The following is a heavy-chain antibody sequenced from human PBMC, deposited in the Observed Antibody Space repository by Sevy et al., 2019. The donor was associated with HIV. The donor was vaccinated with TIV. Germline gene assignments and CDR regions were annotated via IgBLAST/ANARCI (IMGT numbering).Heavy chain of an antibody. CDR2: ISGSGGST. J-gene: IGHJ4*02. CDR3: AKDRDSSSWYGGDYFDY. Sequence: GSLRLSCAASGFTFSSYALNWVRQAPGKGLEWVSAISGSGGSTYYADSVKGRFTISRDNSKNTLYLQMNSLRAEDTAVYYCAKDRDSSSWYGGDYFDYWGQGTLVTISS. D-gene: IGHD6-13*01. V-gene: IGHV3-23*01. CDR1: GFTFSSYA.